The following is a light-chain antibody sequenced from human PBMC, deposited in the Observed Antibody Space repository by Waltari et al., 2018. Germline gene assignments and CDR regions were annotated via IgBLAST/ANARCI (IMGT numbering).Light chain of an antibody. J-gene: IGLJ3*02. Sequence: QSVLTQPPSVSGTPGQRVTIACSGSASNIGNTLVNWYQQFPGTAPKLLIYRSDQRPSGAPDRFSGSKSGTSASLAISGLQSEDEADYYCAAWDDSLNGRWVFGGGTKVTVL. CDR1: ASNIGNTL. V-gene: IGLV1-44*01. CDR3: AAWDDSLNGRWV. CDR2: RSD.